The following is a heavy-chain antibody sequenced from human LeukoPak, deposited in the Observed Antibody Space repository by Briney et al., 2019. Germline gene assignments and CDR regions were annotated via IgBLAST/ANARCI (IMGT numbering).Heavy chain of an antibody. Sequence: VASVKVSCKASGYTFTFYYMHWVRQAPGQGLEWMGWINHNRGSTNYAHKFQGRVTMTRDKSNNTSYLQLNRLRSDDTAVYYRSRDDSGTMVGTSSPVPQFDPWGQGTLVTVSS. J-gene: IGHJ5*02. CDR2: INHNRGST. CDR3: SRDDSGTMVGTSSPVPQFDP. CDR1: GYTFTFYY. D-gene: IGHD4/OR15-4a*01. V-gene: IGHV1-2*02.